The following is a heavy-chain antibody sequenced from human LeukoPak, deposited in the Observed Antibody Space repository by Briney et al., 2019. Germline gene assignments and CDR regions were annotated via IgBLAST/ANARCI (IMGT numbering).Heavy chain of an antibody. CDR1: GFTFSDHY. V-gene: IGHV3-11*01. D-gene: IGHD1-26*01. Sequence: GGSLRLSCAAAGFTFSDHYMTWIRQAPGKALEWVSCISPDGTTSYYADSLKGRFTVSRDNAKNSLYLQMNSLSAEDTAVYFCARGQWGLDYWGQGALVTVSS. CDR3: ARGQWGLDY. CDR2: ISPDGTTS. J-gene: IGHJ4*02.